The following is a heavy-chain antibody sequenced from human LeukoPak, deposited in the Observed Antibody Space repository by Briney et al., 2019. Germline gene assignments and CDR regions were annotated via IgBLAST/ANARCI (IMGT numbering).Heavy chain of an antibody. V-gene: IGHV3-23*01. D-gene: IGHD2-2*01. CDR1: GFTFSSYA. CDR2: ISGSGGST. Sequence: GGSLRLSCAASGFTFSSYAMSWVRQAPGKGLECVLAISGSGGSTYYVDSVKGRFTISRDNSKNTLYLQMNSLRAEDTAVYYCAKRYCGSSSCSLSDYWGQGTLVTVSS. CDR3: AKRYCGSSSCSLSDY. J-gene: IGHJ4*02.